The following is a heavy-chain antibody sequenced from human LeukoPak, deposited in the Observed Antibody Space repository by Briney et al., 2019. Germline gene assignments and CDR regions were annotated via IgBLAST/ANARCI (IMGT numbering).Heavy chain of an antibody. J-gene: IGHJ4*02. CDR1: GFTFSSYA. Sequence: GGSLRLSCAASGFTFSSYAMHWVRQAPGKGLEWVAVISYDGSNKYYADSVRGRFTISRDNSKSTLSLQMNSLRAEDTAIYYCAKSGPVKLLLFTPFDSWGQGTLVTVSS. CDR3: AKSGPVKLLLFTPFDS. CDR2: ISYDGSNK. D-gene: IGHD2-15*01. V-gene: IGHV3-30-3*02.